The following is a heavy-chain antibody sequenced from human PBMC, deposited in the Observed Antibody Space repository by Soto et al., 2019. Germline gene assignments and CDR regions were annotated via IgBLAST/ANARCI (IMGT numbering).Heavy chain of an antibody. V-gene: IGHV1-3*01. CDR1: GYTFTSYA. CDR3: ARDVSGGSLYYFDY. CDR2: INAGNGNT. Sequence: QVQLVQSGAEVKKPGASVKVSCKASGYTFTSYAMHWVRQAPGQRLEWMGWINAGNGNTKYSQKFQGRVTITRDTSASTAYMELSSLRSEDTAVYSCARDVSGGSLYYFDYWGQGTLVTVSS. J-gene: IGHJ4*02. D-gene: IGHD2-15*01.